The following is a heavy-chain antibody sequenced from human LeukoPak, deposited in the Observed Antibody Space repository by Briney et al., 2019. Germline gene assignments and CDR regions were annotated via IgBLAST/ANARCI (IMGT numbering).Heavy chain of an antibody. CDR1: GYTFTSYG. CDR3: ARENYDFWSGYPTNFDY. J-gene: IGHJ4*02. D-gene: IGHD3-3*01. Sequence: ASVKVSCKASGYTFTSYGISWVRQAPGQGLEWMGWISAYNGNTNYAQKLQGRVTMTTDTSTSTAYMELRSLRSDDTAVYYCARENYDFWSGYPTNFDYWGQGTLVTVSS. V-gene: IGHV1-18*01. CDR2: ISAYNGNT.